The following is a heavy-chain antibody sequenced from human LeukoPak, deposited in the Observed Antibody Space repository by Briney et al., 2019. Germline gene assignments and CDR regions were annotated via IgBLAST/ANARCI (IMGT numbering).Heavy chain of an antibody. CDR2: IYYSGST. V-gene: IGHV4-59*01. CDR3: ARDSGGMDV. D-gene: IGHD7-27*01. Sequence: SETLSLTCTFSGGSISSYYWSWIRQPPGKGLEWIGYIYYSGSTNYSPSLKSRVTISVDTSKNQFSLKLSSVIAADTAVYYCARDSGGMDVWGQGTTVTVSS. CDR1: GGSISSYY. J-gene: IGHJ6*02.